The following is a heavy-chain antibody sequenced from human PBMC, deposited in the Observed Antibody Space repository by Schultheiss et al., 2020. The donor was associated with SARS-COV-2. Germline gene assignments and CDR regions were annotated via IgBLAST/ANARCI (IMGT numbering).Heavy chain of an antibody. CDR3: ARDSVVVVAATFSAVYYYYGMDV. V-gene: IGHV4-39*07. J-gene: IGHJ6*02. CDR1: GGSISSGGYY. Sequence: SETLSLTCTVSGGSISSGGYYWSWIRQPPGKGLEWIGEINHSGSTNYNPSLKSRVTISVDTSKNQFSLKLSSVTAADTAVYYCARDSVVVVAATFSAVYYYYGMDVWGQGTTVTVSS. D-gene: IGHD2-15*01. CDR2: INHSGST.